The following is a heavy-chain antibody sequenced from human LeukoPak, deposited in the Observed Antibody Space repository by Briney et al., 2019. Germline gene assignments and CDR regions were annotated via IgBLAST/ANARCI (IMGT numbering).Heavy chain of an antibody. D-gene: IGHD4-17*01. J-gene: IGHJ5*02. CDR3: ARESMVYGDYVGGWFDP. Sequence: SETLSLTCTVSGGSISSYYWSWIRQPPGKGLEWIGYIYYSGSTNYNPSLKSRITISVDTSKNQFSLKLSSVTAADTAVYYCARESMVYGDYVGGWFDPWGQGALVTVSS. CDR1: GGSISSYY. CDR2: IYYSGST. V-gene: IGHV4-59*01.